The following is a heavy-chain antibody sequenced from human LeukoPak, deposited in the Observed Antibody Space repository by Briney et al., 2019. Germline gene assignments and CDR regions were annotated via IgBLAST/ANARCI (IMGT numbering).Heavy chain of an antibody. J-gene: IGHJ6*03. CDR2: ISSSSFKI. CDR1: EFTFVRYA. Sequence: GGSLRLSCAASEFTFVRYAMNWVRQAPGKGLEWVSYISSSSFKIGYADSVKGRFTISRGNSKNSLYLQTDSLRVEDTAVYYCVRDPSYGSSWYCYMDVWGKGTTVTVSS. V-gene: IGHV3-48*04. CDR3: VRDPSYGSSWYCYMDV. D-gene: IGHD6-13*01.